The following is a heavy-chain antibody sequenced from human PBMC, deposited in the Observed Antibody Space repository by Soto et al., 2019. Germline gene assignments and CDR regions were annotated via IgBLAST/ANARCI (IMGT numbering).Heavy chain of an antibody. Sequence: QVQLQESGPGMVKASQTLSLTCTVSGASVGSGGYYWSWIRQVPGKGLEWIGYIKYSGTTHYSPSLKSRVNISFDKYKNQVFLNLIFVTGADTAVYFCARDVRDTGYSYWFDPWGQGILVTVST. D-gene: IGHD3-9*01. J-gene: IGHJ5*02. CDR3: ARDVRDTGYSYWFDP. V-gene: IGHV4-31*03. CDR2: IKYSGTT. CDR1: GASVGSGGYY.